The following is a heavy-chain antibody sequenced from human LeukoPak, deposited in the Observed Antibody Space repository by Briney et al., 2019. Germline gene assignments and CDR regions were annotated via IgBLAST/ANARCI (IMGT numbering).Heavy chain of an antibody. Sequence: SETLSLTCTVSGGSISSGDDYWSWNRQPPGKGLEWIGYIYYSGSTYYNPSLKSRVTMSVDTSKNQFSLKLSSVTAADTAVYYCARGGSPDFDRLLFHYWGQGPLVTVSS. D-gene: IGHD3-9*01. CDR3: ARGGSPDFDRLLFHY. CDR1: GGSISSGDDY. J-gene: IGHJ4*02. V-gene: IGHV4-30-4*01. CDR2: IYYSGST.